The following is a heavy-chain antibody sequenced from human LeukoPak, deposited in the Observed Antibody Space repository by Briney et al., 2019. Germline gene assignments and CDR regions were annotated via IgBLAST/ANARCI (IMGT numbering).Heavy chain of an antibody. J-gene: IGHJ4*02. CDR2: ISYDGSNK. Sequence: GRSLRLSCAASGFTFSSYGMHWVRQAPGKGLEWVAVISYDGSNKYYADSVKGRFTIPRDNSKNTLYLQMNSLRAEDTAVYYCAKDSLWYGSSWTYFDYWGQGTLVTVSS. CDR3: AKDSLWYGSSWTYFDY. CDR1: GFTFSSYG. D-gene: IGHD6-13*01. V-gene: IGHV3-30*18.